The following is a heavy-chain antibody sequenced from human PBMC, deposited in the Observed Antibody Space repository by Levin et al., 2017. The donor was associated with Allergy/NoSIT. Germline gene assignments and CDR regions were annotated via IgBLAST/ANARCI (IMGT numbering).Heavy chain of an antibody. CDR3: AKNSAGYSGSYYAYLKDAFDS. J-gene: IGHJ3*02. CDR2: ISGSGGST. D-gene: IGHD1-26*01. V-gene: IGHV3-23*01. Sequence: GGSLRLSCAASGFTFSSYAMSWVRQAPGKGLEWVSAISGSGGSTYYADSVKGRFTISRDNSKNTLYLQMNSLRAEDTAVYYCAKNSAGYSGSYYAYLKDAFDSWGQGTMVTVSS. CDR1: GFTFSSYA.